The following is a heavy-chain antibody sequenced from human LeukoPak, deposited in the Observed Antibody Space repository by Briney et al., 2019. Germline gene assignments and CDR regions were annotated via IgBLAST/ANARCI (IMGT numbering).Heavy chain of an antibody. Sequence: VASVKVSCKASGYTFTGSYIHWVPQAPGQGLEWVGWISPTTGGTNYAQKFQGRVTMTRGTSISTAYMELSRLISDDTAVYYCARDRDGGSAVAGNFWGQGTLVTVSS. CDR3: ARDRDGGSAVAGNF. V-gene: IGHV1-2*02. D-gene: IGHD2-15*01. CDR2: ISPTTGGT. J-gene: IGHJ4*02. CDR1: GYTFTGSY.